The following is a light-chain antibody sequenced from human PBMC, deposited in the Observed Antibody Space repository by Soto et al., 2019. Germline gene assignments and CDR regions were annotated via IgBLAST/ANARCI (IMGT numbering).Light chain of an antibody. J-gene: IGLJ2*01. V-gene: IGLV2-14*01. Sequence: QSALTQPASVSGPPGQSITISCTGTGSDVGGYDYVSWYQQHPGKAPKLMIYEVSNRPSGVSNRFSGSKSGNTASLTISGLQAEDEADYYCSSYTSSSTVVFGGGTKATVL. CDR2: EVS. CDR1: GSDVGGYDY. CDR3: SSYTSSSTVV.